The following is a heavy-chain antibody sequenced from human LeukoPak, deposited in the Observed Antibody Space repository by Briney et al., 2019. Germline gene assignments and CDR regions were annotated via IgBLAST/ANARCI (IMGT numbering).Heavy chain of an antibody. CDR2: VSHSGIT. D-gene: IGHD3-10*01. Sequence: PSETLSLTCTVSGFSISSDYYWGWIWQPPGKGLEWLGSVSHSGITYYNSSLNSRVTISVDTSKNHFSLTVNSVTAADTAVYYCARLVIPWGQGILVTVSS. CDR3: ARLVIP. V-gene: IGHV4-38-2*02. J-gene: IGHJ5*02. CDR1: GFSISSDYY.